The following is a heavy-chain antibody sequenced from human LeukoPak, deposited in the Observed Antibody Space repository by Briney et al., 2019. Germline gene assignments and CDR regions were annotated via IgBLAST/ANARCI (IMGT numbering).Heavy chain of an antibody. V-gene: IGHV4-59*01. CDR2: IYYSGSA. CDR3: ARGDGWYFY. J-gene: IGHJ4*02. CDR1: GGSITSYY. D-gene: IGHD6-19*01. Sequence: PSETLSLICSVSGGSITSYYWSWIRQPPGKGLEWIGYIYYSGSANYNPSLKSRLTISVDTSKNQFSLKLNSVTAADTAVYYCARGDGWYFYWGQGTLVTVSS.